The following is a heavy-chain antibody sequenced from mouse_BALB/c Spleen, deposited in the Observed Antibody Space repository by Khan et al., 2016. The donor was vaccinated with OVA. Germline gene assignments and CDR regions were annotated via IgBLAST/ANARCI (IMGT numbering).Heavy chain of an antibody. CDR2: ISYSGNT. J-gene: IGHJ2*01. D-gene: IGHD2-10*02. Sequence: EVQLQESGPGLVKPSQSLSLTCTVTGYSITIDYAWNWIRQFPGNKLEWMGYISYSGNTNYNPSLKSRISITRDTSKNQFFLQLNSVTTEDTATYYCARGYGGDFDYWGQGTTLTVSS. V-gene: IGHV3-2*02. CDR1: GYSITIDYA. CDR3: ARGYGGDFDY.